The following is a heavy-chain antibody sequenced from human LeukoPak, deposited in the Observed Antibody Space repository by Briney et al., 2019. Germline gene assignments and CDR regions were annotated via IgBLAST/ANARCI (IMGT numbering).Heavy chain of an antibody. CDR3: ARGPTPYRRGYSYGYGPNWFDP. CDR1: GGSISSGYYY. CDR2: IYYSGST. Sequence: SETLSLTCTVSGGSISSGYYYWSWIRQPPGKGLEWIGYIYYSGSTYYNPSLKSRVTISVDTSKNQFSLKLSSVTAADTAVYYCARGPTPYRRGYSYGYGPNWFDPWGQGTLVTVSS. D-gene: IGHD5-18*01. J-gene: IGHJ5*02. V-gene: IGHV4-30-4*08.